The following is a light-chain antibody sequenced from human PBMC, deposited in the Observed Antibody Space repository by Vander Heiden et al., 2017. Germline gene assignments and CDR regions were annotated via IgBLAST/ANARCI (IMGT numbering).Light chain of an antibody. Sequence: DIQMTQSPSSLSASVGDRVTITCRASQGMSNYLAWYQQKPGKVPKLLIYAASTLQSVCPSRFSGSGSGTDFTLTISSLQPEDVATYFCQRFYSAPWTFGQGTKVEIK. CDR1: QGMSNY. V-gene: IGKV1-27*01. J-gene: IGKJ1*01. CDR2: AAS. CDR3: QRFYSAPWT.